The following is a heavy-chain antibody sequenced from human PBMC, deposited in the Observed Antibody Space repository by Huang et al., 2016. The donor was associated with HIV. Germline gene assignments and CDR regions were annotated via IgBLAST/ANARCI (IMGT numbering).Heavy chain of an antibody. V-gene: IGHV4-34*01. CDR3: AREVMISFGGPFDP. Sequence: QVQLQQWGAGLLPPSETLSLTCAVYGGSVSRHYWNWIRQSPGKGLEWIGQINHVGNANYNPALESRVTMSVDTSKNQFSLKLTSVTGADTAMYYCAREVMISFGGPFDPWGQGTLVTVSS. CDR2: INHVGNA. CDR1: GGSVSRHY. J-gene: IGHJ5*02. D-gene: IGHD3-16*01.